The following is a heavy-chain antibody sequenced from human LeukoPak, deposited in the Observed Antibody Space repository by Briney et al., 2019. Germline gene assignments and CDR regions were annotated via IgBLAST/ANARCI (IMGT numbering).Heavy chain of an antibody. CDR1: GFTFSSYS. CDR3: ARDREIFAFDM. Sequence: GGSLRLSCAASGFTFSSYSMNWARQTPGKGLEWVSSITGSSSSMYYADSVKGRFTISRDNARNSLSLQMNSLRAEDTAVYWCARDREIFAFDMWGQGTVVTVSS. D-gene: IGHD2/OR15-2a*01. CDR2: ITGSSSSM. J-gene: IGHJ3*02. V-gene: IGHV3-21*01.